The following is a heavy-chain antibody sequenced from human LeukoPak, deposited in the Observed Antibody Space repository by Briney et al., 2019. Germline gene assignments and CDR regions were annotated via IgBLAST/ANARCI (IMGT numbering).Heavy chain of an antibody. Sequence: GGSLRLSCRASRFSFSDYDMHWVRQAPGKGLEWVAAISYDGSRKYYGDSVKGRFTISRDNSESTLFLQMNSLRTDDTSVYFCAKYAYNWNAPDGFDMWGQGTMVIVSS. D-gene: IGHD1-1*01. V-gene: IGHV3-30*18. CDR3: AKYAYNWNAPDGFDM. CDR2: ISYDGSRK. J-gene: IGHJ3*02. CDR1: RFSFSDYD.